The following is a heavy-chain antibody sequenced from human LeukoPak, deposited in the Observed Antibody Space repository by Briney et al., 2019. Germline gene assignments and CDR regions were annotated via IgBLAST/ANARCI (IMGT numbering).Heavy chain of an antibody. CDR1: GYTFTSFY. CDR2: ISPSGGKT. D-gene: IGHD3-10*01. CDR3: ARVRRRGRVQFGSEFYYYTAV. Sequence: GASVKVSCKPSGYTFTSFYMHWVRQAPGQGLEWMGIISPSGGKTKHVQKFQGRVTITTDESTSTAYMELSKLRFDDTAAYFSARVRRRGRVQFGSEFYYYTAVCGEGSSVTVSS. V-gene: IGHV1-46*01. J-gene: IGHJ6*03.